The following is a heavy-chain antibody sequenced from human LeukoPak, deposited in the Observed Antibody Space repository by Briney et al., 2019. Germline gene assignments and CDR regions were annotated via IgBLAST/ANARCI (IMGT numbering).Heavy chain of an antibody. CDR3: ARGGYYYDSSDYSRIGSFDY. CDR2: ISSSSSYI. Sequence: GGSLRLSCAASGFTFSNYGINWVRQAPGKGLEWVSSISSSSSYISYADSVKGRFTISRDNAKNSMYLQMNSLRADDTAVYYCARGGYYYDSSDYSRIGSFDYWGPGTLVTVSS. CDR1: GFTFSNYG. V-gene: IGHV3-21*01. J-gene: IGHJ4*02. D-gene: IGHD3-22*01.